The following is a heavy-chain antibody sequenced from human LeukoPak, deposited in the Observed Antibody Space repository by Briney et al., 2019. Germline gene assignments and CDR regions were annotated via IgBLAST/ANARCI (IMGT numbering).Heavy chain of an antibody. CDR2: ISSSSSTI. CDR1: GFTFSSYS. CDR3: ARDFTPAPYSY. D-gene: IGHD2-15*01. Sequence: GGSLRLSCAASGFTFSSYSMNWVRQAPGKGLEWVSYISSSSSTIYYADSVKGRFTISRDNAKNSLYLQMNSLRAEDTAVYYCARDFTPAPYSYWGQGTLVTVSS. J-gene: IGHJ4*02. V-gene: IGHV3-48*01.